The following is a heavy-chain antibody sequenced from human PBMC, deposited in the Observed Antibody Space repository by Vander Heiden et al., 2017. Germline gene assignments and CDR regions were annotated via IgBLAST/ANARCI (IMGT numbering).Heavy chain of an antibody. CDR2: ISWNSGDT. J-gene: IGHJ5*02. CDR1: GCTFDDFA. D-gene: IGHD3-10*01. V-gene: IGHV3-9*01. CDR3: VKGLWFGEARFDP. Sequence: EVQLVESGGGLVQPGRPLRLYCPAAGCTFDDFAGPRVPQAPGKGLQCVSSISWNSGDTGYADSVRGRFTISRDNAKNSLFLQMNNLRTEDTSFYYCVKGLWFGEARFDPWGQGTLVTVSS.